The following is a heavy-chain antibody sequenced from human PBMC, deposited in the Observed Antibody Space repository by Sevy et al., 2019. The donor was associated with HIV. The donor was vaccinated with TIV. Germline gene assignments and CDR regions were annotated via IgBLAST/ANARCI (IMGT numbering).Heavy chain of an antibody. CDR3: ARVDSCGGDCYFSDY. Sequence: ASVKVSGKASGYTFTSYDVQWVRQAPGQGLECMGIISPGAGGTNYAQNFQGRVTLTRDTSTTTVYMELSRLRYEDTAVYYCARVDSCGGDCYFSDYWGQGTLVTVSS. V-gene: IGHV1-46*01. CDR2: ISPGAGGT. CDR1: GYTFTSYD. J-gene: IGHJ4*02. D-gene: IGHD2-21*01.